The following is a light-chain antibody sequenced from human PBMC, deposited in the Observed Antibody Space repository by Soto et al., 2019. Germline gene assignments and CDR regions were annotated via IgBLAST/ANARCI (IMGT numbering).Light chain of an antibody. CDR3: QQYNSYS. V-gene: IGKV1-5*01. J-gene: IGKJ1*01. CDR2: HAS. Sequence: DIQMTQSPSTLSASVGDRVTVTCRASQTIGSWLAWYQQKPGTAPKVLIYHASNLQSGVPSRFSGSGSGTEFTLTISSLQPDDFATYYCQQYNSYSFGQGTKVDIK. CDR1: QTIGSW.